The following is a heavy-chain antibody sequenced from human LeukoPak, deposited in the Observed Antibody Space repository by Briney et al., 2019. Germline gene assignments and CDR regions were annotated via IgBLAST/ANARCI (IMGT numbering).Heavy chain of an antibody. CDR1: GFTFSNYW. J-gene: IGHJ4*02. CDR2: IKNDGGT. CDR3: FRDLNY. D-gene: IGHD3-9*01. V-gene: IGHV3-74*01. Sequence: PGGSLGLSCAASGFTFSNYWMNWVRQAPGKGLVWVSRIKNDGGTSYADSVKGRFTISRDNAKNTLYLQMNSLRAEDTAVYYCFRDLNYWGQGILVTVSS.